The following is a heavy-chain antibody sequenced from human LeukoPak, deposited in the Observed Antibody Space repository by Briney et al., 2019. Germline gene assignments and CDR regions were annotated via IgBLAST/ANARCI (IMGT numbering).Heavy chain of an antibody. V-gene: IGHV3-9*01. CDR1: GFTFDDYA. CDR3: AKSSSGWSWGFDY. D-gene: IGHD6-19*01. CDR2: ISWNSGSI. J-gene: IGHJ4*02. Sequence: GGSLRLSCAASGFTFDDYAMHWVRQAPGKGLEWVSGISWNSGSIGYADSVKGRFTISRDNAKNSLYLQMNSLRAEDTALYYCAKSSSGWSWGFDYWGQGTLVTVSS.